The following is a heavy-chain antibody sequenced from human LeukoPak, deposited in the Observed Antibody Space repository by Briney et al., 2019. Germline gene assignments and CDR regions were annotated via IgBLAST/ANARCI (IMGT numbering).Heavy chain of an antibody. D-gene: IGHD3-3*01. CDR3: ARLANYEFWRSPYPHDAFDI. CDR1: GGSISSYY. CDR2: IYYSGST. J-gene: IGHJ3*02. V-gene: IGHV4-59*08. Sequence: PSETLSLTCTVSGGSISSYYWSWIRQPPGKGLEWIGYIYYSGSTNYNPSLKSRVTISVDTSKNQFSLKVTSVTAADTAVFYCARLANYEFWRSPYPHDAFDIWGQGTMVTVSS.